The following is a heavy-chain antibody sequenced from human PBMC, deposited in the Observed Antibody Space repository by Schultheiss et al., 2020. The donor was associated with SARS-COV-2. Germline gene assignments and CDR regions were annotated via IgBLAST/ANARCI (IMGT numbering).Heavy chain of an antibody. J-gene: IGHJ4*02. CDR3: AREGGSYHYFDY. Sequence: SETLSLTCAVSGYSISSGYYWGWIRQPPGKGLEWIGYIYYSGSTNYNPSLKSRVTISVDTSKNQFSLKLSSVTAADTAVYYCAREGGSYHYFDYWGQGTLVTVSS. D-gene: IGHD1-26*01. V-gene: IGHV4-38-2*02. CDR2: IYYSGST. CDR1: GYSISSGYY.